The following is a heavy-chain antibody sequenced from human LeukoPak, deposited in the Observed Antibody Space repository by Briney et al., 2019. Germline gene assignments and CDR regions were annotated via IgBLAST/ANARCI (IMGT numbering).Heavy chain of an antibody. V-gene: IGHV1-69*13. D-gene: IGHD3-10*01. CDR2: IIPIFGTA. Sequence: SVKVSCKASGGTFSSYAISWVRQAPGRGLEWMGGIIPIFGTANYAQKFQGRVTITADESTSTAYMELSSLRSEDTAVYYCARGYYGSGSYYHLDYWGQGTLVTVSS. CDR1: GGTFSSYA. J-gene: IGHJ4*02. CDR3: ARGYYGSGSYYHLDY.